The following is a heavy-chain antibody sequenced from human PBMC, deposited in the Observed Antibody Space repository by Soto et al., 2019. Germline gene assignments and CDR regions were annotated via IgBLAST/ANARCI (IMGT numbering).Heavy chain of an antibody. D-gene: IGHD4-17*01. CDR2: MNPNSGNT. V-gene: IGHV1-8*01. CDR1: GYTFTSYD. Sequence: GASVKVSCKASGYTFTSYDINWVRHATGQGLEWMGWMNPNSGNTGYAQKFQGRVTMTRNTSISTAYMELSSLRSEDTAVYYCARRFHHGDYVDYWGQGTLVTVSS. CDR3: ARRFHHGDYVDY. J-gene: IGHJ4*02.